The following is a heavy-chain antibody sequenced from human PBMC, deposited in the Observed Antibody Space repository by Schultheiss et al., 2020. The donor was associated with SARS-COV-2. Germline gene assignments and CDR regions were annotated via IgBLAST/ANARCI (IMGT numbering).Heavy chain of an antibody. CDR3: ARDLRNYGDFFDY. Sequence: SQTLSLTCAVSGGSIISSSDSWGWIRQPPGKGLEWIASIYYSGSTYYNSSLKSRVTISVDTSKNQFSLKLSSVTAADTAVYYCARDLRNYGDFFDYWGQGNLVTVSS. CDR1: GGSIISSSDS. J-gene: IGHJ4*02. D-gene: IGHD1-7*01. V-gene: IGHV4-39*07. CDR2: IYYSGST.